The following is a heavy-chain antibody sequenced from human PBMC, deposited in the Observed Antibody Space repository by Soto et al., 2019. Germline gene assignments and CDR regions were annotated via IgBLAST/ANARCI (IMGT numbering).Heavy chain of an antibody. V-gene: IGHV5-51*01. J-gene: IGHJ4*02. CDR2: IYPADSDV. CDR1: GYTFTDYW. D-gene: IGHD2-15*01. Sequence: GESLKISCRASGYTFTDYWIGWVRQTPGKGLEWMGIIYPADSDVRYSPSFQGQITISADRFSSTAYLQLSSPKASDTAIYYCDRRSGYCLGGICYVTVWGQGSLVTVSS. CDR3: DRRSGYCLGGICYVTV.